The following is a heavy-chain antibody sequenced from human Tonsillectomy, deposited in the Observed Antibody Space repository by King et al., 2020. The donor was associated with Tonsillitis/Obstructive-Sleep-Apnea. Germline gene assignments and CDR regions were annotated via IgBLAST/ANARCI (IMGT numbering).Heavy chain of an antibody. J-gene: IGHJ5*02. V-gene: IGHV4-59*01. CDR1: GGSISSYY. D-gene: IGHD5-18*01. Sequence: VQLQESGPGLVKTSETLSLTCTVSGGSISSYYWSWIRQPPGTGLEWIGYIYYSGSTNYNPSLKSRVTISVDTSKNQFAMKLSSVTAADTAVYYCAGGEGYSYGHDWFDPWGQGTLVTVSS. CDR2: IYYSGST. CDR3: AGGEGYSYGHDWFDP.